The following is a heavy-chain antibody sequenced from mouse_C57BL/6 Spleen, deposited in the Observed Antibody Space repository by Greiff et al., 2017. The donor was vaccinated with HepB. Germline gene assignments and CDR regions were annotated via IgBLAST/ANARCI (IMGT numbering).Heavy chain of an antibody. CDR2: IRSKSNNYAT. V-gene: IGHV10-1*01. CDR1: GFSFNTYA. D-gene: IGHD1-1*01. CDR3: VRDYYGSYAY. Sequence: EVMLVESGGGLVQPKGSLKLSCAASGFSFNTYAMNWVRQAPGKGLEWVARIRSKSNNYATYYADSVKDRFTISRDDSESMLYLQMNNLKTEDTAMYYCVRDYYGSYAYWGQGTLVTVSA. J-gene: IGHJ3*01.